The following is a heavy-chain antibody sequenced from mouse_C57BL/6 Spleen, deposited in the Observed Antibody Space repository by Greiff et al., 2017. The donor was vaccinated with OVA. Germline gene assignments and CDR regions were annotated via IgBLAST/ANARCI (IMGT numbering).Heavy chain of an antibody. Sequence: LVESGAELVRPGASVTLSCKASGYTFTDYEMHWVKQTPVHGLEWIGAIDPETGGTAYNQKFKGKAILTADKSSSTAYMELRSLTSVVSAVYYCTRDDYDPWGQGTLVTVSA. J-gene: IGHJ3*01. CDR3: TRDDYDP. CDR2: IDPETGGT. D-gene: IGHD2-4*01. CDR1: GYTFTDYE. V-gene: IGHV1-15*01.